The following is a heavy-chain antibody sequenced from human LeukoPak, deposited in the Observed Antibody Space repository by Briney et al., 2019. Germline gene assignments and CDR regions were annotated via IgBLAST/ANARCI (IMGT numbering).Heavy chain of an antibody. V-gene: IGHV4-59*01. CDR3: ARDLEEVGAGGFGP. CDR2: IYYSGST. D-gene: IGHD1-26*01. CDR1: GGSITSYY. J-gene: IGHJ5*02. Sequence: SETLSLTCTVSGGSITSYYWSWIRQPPGKGLEWIGYIYYSGSTSYNPSLQSRVTMSVDTSKNQFSLKLSSVTAADTAVYYCARDLEEVGAGGFGPWGQGTLVTVSS.